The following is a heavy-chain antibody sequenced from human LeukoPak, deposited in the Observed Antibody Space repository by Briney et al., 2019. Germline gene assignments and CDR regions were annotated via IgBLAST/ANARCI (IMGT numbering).Heavy chain of an antibody. J-gene: IGHJ4*02. CDR3: SPSRAAGGKIDY. D-gene: IGHD3-16*01. V-gene: IGHV3-53*01. CDR2: IYNNGDT. Sequence: GGSLRLSCSGAGFAVTTNHMTWVRQAPGKGLECVSIIYNNGDTFYEDSVRGRFTISRDISTNTVDLLMNSLRPEDTALYYCSPSRAAGGKIDYWGQGTLVTVSS. CDR1: GFAVTTNH.